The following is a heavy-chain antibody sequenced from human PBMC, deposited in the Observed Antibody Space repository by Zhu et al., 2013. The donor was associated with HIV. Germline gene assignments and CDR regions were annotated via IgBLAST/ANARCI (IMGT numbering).Heavy chain of an antibody. V-gene: IGHV1-3*01. D-gene: IGHD3-10*02. J-gene: IGHJ5*02. CDR2: INAGNGNT. Sequence: QVQLVQSGAEVKKPGASVKVSCKASGYTFTSYAMHWVRQAPGQRLEWMGWINAGNGNTKYSQKFQGRVTITRDTSASTAYMELSSLRSEDTAVYYCARGPLYYYVTENWFDPWGQGTLVTVSS. CDR3: ARGPLYYYVTENWFDP. CDR1: GYTFTSYA.